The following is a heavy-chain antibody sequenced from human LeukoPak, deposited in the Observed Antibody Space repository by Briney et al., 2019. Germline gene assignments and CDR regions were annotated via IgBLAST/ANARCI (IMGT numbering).Heavy chain of an antibody. CDR1: GYTLTELS. D-gene: IGHD5-18*01. Sequence: ASVKVSCKVSGYTLTELSMHWVRQAPGKGLEWMGGFDPEDGETIYAQKFQGRVTMTTDTSTSTAYMELRSLRSDDTAVYYCARVGYSYGYYFDHWGQGTLVTVSS. V-gene: IGHV1-24*01. J-gene: IGHJ4*02. CDR3: ARVGYSYGYYFDH. CDR2: FDPEDGET.